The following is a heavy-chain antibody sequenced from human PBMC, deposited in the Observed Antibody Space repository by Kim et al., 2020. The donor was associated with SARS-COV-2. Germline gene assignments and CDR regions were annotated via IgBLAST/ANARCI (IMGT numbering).Heavy chain of an antibody. J-gene: IGHJ4*02. V-gene: IGHV3-33*08. CDR3: AREAGGPQVGGDFDY. Sequence: GGSLRLSCVASGFTFSSYGMHWVRQAPGKGLEWVAVIWYDGSNKYYADSVKGRFTISRDNSKNTLYLQMNSLRAEDTAVYYCAREAGGPQVGGDFDYWGQGTLVTVSS. CDR1: GFTFSSYG. CDR2: IWYDGSNK. D-gene: IGHD3-16*01.